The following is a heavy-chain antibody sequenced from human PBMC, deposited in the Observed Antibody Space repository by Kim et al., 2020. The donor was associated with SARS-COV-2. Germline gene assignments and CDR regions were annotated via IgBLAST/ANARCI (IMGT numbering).Heavy chain of an antibody. V-gene: IGHV1-69*13. Sequence: SVKVSCQASGGTFSSYAISWVRQAPGQGLEWMGGIIPIFGIANYAQKFQGRVTITAEESTSTAYMELSSLRSEDTAVYYCARDRYCSSTSCYSNCFHPWGQATLVTVSS. CDR2: IIPIFGIA. CDR3: ARDRYCSSTSCYSNCFHP. CDR1: GGTFSSYA. J-gene: IGHJ5*02. D-gene: IGHD2-2*01.